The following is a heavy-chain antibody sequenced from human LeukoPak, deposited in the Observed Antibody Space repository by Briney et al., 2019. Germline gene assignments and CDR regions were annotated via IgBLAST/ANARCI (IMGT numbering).Heavy chain of an antibody. J-gene: IGHJ6*02. V-gene: IGHV3-33*01. D-gene: IGHD6-13*01. CDR1: GFTFSSYG. CDR2: IWYDGSNK. Sequence: GSLLLSCAASGFTFSSYGMHRVRQAPGKGLEWVAVIWYDGSNKYYADSVKGRFTISRDNSKNTLYLQMNSLRAEDTAVYYCARDKKERGSSWYYYYGMDVWGQGTTVTVSS. CDR3: ARDKKERGSSWYYYYGMDV.